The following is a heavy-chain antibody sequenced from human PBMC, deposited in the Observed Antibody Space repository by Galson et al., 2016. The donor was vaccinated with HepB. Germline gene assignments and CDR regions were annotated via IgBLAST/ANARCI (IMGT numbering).Heavy chain of an antibody. CDR3: ARAGRLRELLSVF. CDR2: IRSKAYGGTT. Sequence: SLRLSCAGSGFTFGDYAMNWFRQAPGKGLEWVGFIRSKAYGGTTEYAASVEGRFVISRDDSNDIAYLQMNSLETEDTAMYYCARAGRLRELLSVFWGQGTLVTVSS. CDR1: GFTFGDYA. D-gene: IGHD3-10*01. V-gene: IGHV3-49*03. J-gene: IGHJ4*02.